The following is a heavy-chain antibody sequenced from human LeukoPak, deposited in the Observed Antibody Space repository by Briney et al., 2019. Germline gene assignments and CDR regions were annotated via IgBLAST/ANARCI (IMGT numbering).Heavy chain of an antibody. V-gene: IGHV4-31*03. CDR3: ARDDYGGNSGAFDI. CDR2: IYYSGST. Sequence: SQTLSLTCTVSGGSISSGGYYWSWIRQHPGKGLEWIGCIYYSGSTYYNPSLKSRVTISVDTSKNQFSLKLSSVTAADTAVYYCARDDYGGNSGAFDIWGQGTMVTVSS. D-gene: IGHD4-17*01. CDR1: GGSISSGGYY. J-gene: IGHJ3*02.